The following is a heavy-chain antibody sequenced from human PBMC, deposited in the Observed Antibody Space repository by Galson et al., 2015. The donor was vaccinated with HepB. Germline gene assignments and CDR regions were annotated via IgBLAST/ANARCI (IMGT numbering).Heavy chain of an antibody. Sequence: SLRLSCAASGFTFSSYGMHWVRQAPGKGLEWVAVIWYDGSNKYYADSVKGRFTISRDNSKNTLYLQMNSLRAEDTAVYYCARDPGYGDYYFDYWGQGTLVTVSS. CDR3: ARDPGYGDYYFDY. D-gene: IGHD4-17*01. J-gene: IGHJ4*02. CDR1: GFTFSSYG. V-gene: IGHV3-33*01. CDR2: IWYDGSNK.